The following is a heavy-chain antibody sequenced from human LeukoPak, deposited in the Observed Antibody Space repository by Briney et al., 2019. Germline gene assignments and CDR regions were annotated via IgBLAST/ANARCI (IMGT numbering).Heavy chain of an antibody. J-gene: IGHJ4*02. D-gene: IGHD2-15*01. V-gene: IGHV3-23*01. CDR3: ANMGGVVVVAATD. CDR2: ISGSGGST. Sequence: GGSLRLSCAASGFTFSSYAMSWVRQAPGKGLEWVSAISGSGGSTYYADSVKGRFTISRDNSKNTLYLQVNSLRDEDTAVYYCANMGGVVVVAATDWGQGTLVTVSS. CDR1: GFTFSSYA.